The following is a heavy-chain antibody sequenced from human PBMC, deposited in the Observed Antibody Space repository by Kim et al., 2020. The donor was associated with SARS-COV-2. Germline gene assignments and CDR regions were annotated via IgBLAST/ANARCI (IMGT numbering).Heavy chain of an antibody. D-gene: IGHD3-10*01. CDR3: ARENYGSGRGYYYYYYGMDV. Sequence: GGSLRLSCAASGFTFSSYEMNWVRQAPGKGLEWVSYISSSGSTIYYADSVKGRFTISRDNAKNSLYLQMNSLRAEDTAVYYCARENYGSGRGYYYYYYGMDVWGQGTTVTVS. V-gene: IGHV3-48*03. CDR2: ISSSGSTI. CDR1: GFTFSSYE. J-gene: IGHJ6*02.